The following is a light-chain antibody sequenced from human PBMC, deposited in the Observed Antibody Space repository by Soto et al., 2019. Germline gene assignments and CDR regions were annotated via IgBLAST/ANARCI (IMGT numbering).Light chain of an antibody. Sequence: DIQLTQSPSSLSASVGDRVTITCRASQVINNYLAWYQQKPGKAPKLLIYAAVTLQSGVPSRFSGSGSGTEFTLTINSLQPEDFAVYYCQQYGNSPWTFGHGTKVDI. CDR2: AAV. V-gene: IGKV1-9*01. CDR3: QQYGNSPWT. J-gene: IGKJ1*01. CDR1: QVINNY.